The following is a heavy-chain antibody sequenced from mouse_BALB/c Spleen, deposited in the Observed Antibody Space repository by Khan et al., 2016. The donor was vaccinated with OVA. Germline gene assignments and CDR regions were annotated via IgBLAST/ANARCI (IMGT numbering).Heavy chain of an antibody. CDR2: ISGDSNTI. D-gene: IGHD1-1*01. CDR3: ATSYFYGYYFDY. CDR1: GFTFSSYG. Sequence: DVELVESGGVLVQPGGSRKLSCAASGFTFSSYGMHWVRQAPEKGLEWVAYISGDSNTIYYADTVKGRFTISRDNPRNTLFLQMTSLMSEDTAMYYCATSYFYGYYFDYWGPGTTLTVSS. J-gene: IGHJ2*01. V-gene: IGHV5-17*02.